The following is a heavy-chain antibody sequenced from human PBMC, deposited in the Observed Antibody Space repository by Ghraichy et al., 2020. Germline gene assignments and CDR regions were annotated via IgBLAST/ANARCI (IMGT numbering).Heavy chain of an antibody. CDR3: ARDQEYNDFWSGYGY. CDR2: IKKDGSET. J-gene: IGHJ4*02. D-gene: IGHD3/OR15-3a*01. V-gene: IGHV3-7*01. CDR1: GFTFSSYA. Sequence: GGSLRLSCAASGFTFSSYAMSWVRQAPGKGLEWVANIKKDGSETYYVDSVKGRFTISRDNAKNSLYLQMNSLRAEDTAVYYCARDQEYNDFWSGYGYWGQGTSVTVSS.